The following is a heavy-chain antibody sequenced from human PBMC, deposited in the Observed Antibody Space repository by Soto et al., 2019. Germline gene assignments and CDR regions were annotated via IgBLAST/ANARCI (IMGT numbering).Heavy chain of an antibody. CDR2: TYFRSKWYN. CDR1: GDSVSSNTAS. Sequence: PSQTRSVTCAISGDSVSSNTASWNWIRQSPSRGLEWLGRTYFRSKWYNDYAVSVKSRIIINSDTSNNQFSLQLNSVTPEDTAVYFCAKGDNLGPKTGYAFDPWGQGIMVTVSS. D-gene: IGHD5-12*01. V-gene: IGHV6-1*01. J-gene: IGHJ5*02. CDR3: AKGDNLGPKTGYAFDP.